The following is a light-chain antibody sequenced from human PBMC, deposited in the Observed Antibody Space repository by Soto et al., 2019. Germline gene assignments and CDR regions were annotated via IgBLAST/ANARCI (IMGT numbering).Light chain of an antibody. Sequence: NFMLTQPHSVSESPGKTVTISCTRSSGSIASNYVQWYQQRPGSAPTTVIYEDNQRPSGVPDRFSGSIDSSSNSASLTISGLKTEDEADYYCQSYVSSNRNVVFGGGTKLTVL. J-gene: IGLJ2*01. V-gene: IGLV6-57*04. CDR3: QSYVSSNRNVV. CDR2: EDN. CDR1: SGSIASNY.